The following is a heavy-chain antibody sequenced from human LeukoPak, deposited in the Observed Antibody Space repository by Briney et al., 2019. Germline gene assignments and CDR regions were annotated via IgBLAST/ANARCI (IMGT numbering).Heavy chain of an antibody. D-gene: IGHD3-10*01. J-gene: IGHJ4*02. CDR2: INAGNGNT. V-gene: IGHV1-3*01. CDR1: GYTFTSYA. Sequence: ASVKVSCKASGYTFTSYAMHWVRQAPGQRLEWMGWINAGNGNTKYSQKFQGRVTITRDTSASTAYMELSSLRSEDTAVYYCARAPSLLWFGELFGYFDYWGQGTLVTVSS. CDR3: ARAPSLLWFGELFGYFDY.